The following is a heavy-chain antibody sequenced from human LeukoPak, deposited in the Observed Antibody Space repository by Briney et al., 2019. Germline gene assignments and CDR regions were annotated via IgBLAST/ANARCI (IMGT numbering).Heavy chain of an antibody. J-gene: IGHJ4*02. D-gene: IGHD6-19*01. Sequence: NPSETLSLTCAVYGGSFSGYYWSWIRQPPGKGLEWIWEINHSGSTNYNPSLKSRVTISVNTSKNQFSLKLSSVTAADTAVYYCARSRLGQWLAPSFDYWGQGTLVTVSS. V-gene: IGHV4-34*01. CDR3: ARSRLGQWLAPSFDY. CDR1: GGSFSGYY. CDR2: INHSGST.